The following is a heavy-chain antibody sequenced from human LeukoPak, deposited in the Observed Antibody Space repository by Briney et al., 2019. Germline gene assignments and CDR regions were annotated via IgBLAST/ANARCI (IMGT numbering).Heavy chain of an antibody. Sequence: PGGSLRLSWLPSGSTLSSLEMNWVSQAQGKGLEWVSYISSSGSTIYYADSVKGRFTISRDNAKNSLSLQMNSLRAEDTAVYYCARGYINGMDVWGQGTTVTVSS. CDR2: ISSSGSTI. V-gene: IGHV3-48*03. CDR3: ARGYINGMDV. D-gene: IGHD1-1*01. J-gene: IGHJ6*02. CDR1: GSTLSSLE.